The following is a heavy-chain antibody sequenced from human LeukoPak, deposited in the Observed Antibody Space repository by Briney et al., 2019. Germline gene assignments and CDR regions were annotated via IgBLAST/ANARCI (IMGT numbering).Heavy chain of an antibody. Sequence: GGSLRLSCAASGFTFSSYSMNWVRQAPGKGLEWVSSISSSSSYIYYADSVKGRFTISRDNAKNTVYLQMNSLRAEDTAVYYCATDDYRGLGYWGQGTLVTVSS. J-gene: IGHJ4*02. D-gene: IGHD4-11*01. CDR1: GFTFSSYS. CDR3: ATDDYRGLGY. CDR2: ISSSSSYI. V-gene: IGHV3-21*01.